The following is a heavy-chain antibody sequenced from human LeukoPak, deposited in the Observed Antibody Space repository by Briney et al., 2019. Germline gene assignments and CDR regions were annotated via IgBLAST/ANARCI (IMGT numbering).Heavy chain of an antibody. D-gene: IGHD1-26*01. J-gene: IGHJ4*02. CDR2: ISGSGGST. CDR3: AKAVGATLKALFDY. V-gene: IGHV3-23*01. CDR1: GFTFSSYA. Sequence: GGSLRLSCAASGFTFSSYAMSWVRQAPGKGLEWVSAISGSGGSTYYAASVKGRFTISRDNSKNTLYLQMNSLRAEDTAVYYCAKAVGATLKALFDYWGQGTLVTVSS.